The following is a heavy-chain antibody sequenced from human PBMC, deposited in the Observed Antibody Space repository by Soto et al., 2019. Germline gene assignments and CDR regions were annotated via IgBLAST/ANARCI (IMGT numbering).Heavy chain of an antibody. J-gene: IGHJ3*02. D-gene: IGHD4-17*01. V-gene: IGHV3-33*01. CDR1: GFTFSSYC. CDR2: IWYDGSNK. Sequence: SGGSLSLSCAPSGFTFSSYCMHWARQAPGKGLEWVAVIWYDGSNKVYADSVKGRFTISRDNSKNTLYLQMNSLRAEDTAVYYCARDLSGDYGALDTWGQGTMVTVSS. CDR3: ARDLSGDYGALDT.